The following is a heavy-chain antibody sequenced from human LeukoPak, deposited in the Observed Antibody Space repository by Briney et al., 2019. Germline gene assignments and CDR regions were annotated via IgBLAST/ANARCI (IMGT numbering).Heavy chain of an antibody. CDR2: VNSDGSNT. D-gene: IGHD1-26*01. CDR3: AREMGEVGAFDI. V-gene: IGHV3-74*01. Sequence: GGSLRLSCAASGLTLSSYWMHWVRQAPGKGLVWVSRVNSDGSNTSYADSVKGRFTISRDNAKNTLYLQMNSLRAEDTAVYYCAREMGEVGAFDIWGQGTMVTVSS. CDR1: GLTLSSYW. J-gene: IGHJ3*02.